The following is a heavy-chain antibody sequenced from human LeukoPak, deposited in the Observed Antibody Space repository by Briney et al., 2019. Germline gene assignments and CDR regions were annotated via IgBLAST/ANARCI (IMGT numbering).Heavy chain of an antibody. D-gene: IGHD3-22*01. CDR3: ARTYDHTGSHYYYYMDV. CDR1: GFTFNSYT. V-gene: IGHV3-48*01. Sequence: GGSLRLSCAASGFTFNSYTMNWVRQATGQGLEWVSFISSGSDTIYYADSVKGRFTISRDNAKNSLSLQMNSLSAEDTAVYFCARTYDHTGSHYYYYMDVWGKGTTFTVSS. CDR2: ISSGSDTI. J-gene: IGHJ6*03.